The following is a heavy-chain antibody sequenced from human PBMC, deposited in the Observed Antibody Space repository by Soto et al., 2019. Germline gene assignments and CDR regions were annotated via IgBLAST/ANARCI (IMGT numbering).Heavy chain of an antibody. J-gene: IGHJ1*01. V-gene: IGHV3-74*01. CDR1: GFSFSTYW. CDR2: IDHDGRST. Sequence: EVQLVESGGGLVQPGGSLRLSCAASGFSFSTYWMHWVRQGPGKGLVWDSRIDHDGRSTSYADSVKGRFTISRDNAKNTLSLQMNSLTVEDTGVYYCVRKAGASYMPAEYFQHWGQGTLVTVSS. CDR3: VRKAGASYMPAEYFQH. D-gene: IGHD2-2*01.